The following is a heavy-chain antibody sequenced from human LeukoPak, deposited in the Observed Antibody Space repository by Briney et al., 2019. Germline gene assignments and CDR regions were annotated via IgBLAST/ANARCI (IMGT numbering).Heavy chain of an antibody. J-gene: IGHJ4*02. D-gene: IGHD6-13*01. CDR3: AREGWGIAAAGRDFDY. V-gene: IGHV1-18*01. Sequence: ASVKVSCKAFGYTFTSYGISWVRQAPGQGLEWMGWISAYNGNTNYAQKLQGRVTMTTDTSTSTAYMELRSLRSDDTAVYYCAREGWGIAAAGRDFDYWGQGTLVTVSS. CDR2: ISAYNGNT. CDR1: GYTFTSYG.